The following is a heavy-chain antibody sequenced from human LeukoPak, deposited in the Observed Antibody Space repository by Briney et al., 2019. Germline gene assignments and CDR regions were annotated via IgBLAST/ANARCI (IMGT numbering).Heavy chain of an antibody. J-gene: IGHJ4*02. Sequence: GGSLRLSCAASGFTFSDHYIDWVRQAPGKGLEWVGRIKSKTDGETTDYAAPVKGRFTISRDDSKNTLYLQMNSLKTEDTAVYYRVTPRGLRFDYWGQGTLVTVSS. V-gene: IGHV3-15*01. CDR2: IKSKTDGETT. CDR1: GFTFSDHY. CDR3: VTPRGLRFDY. D-gene: IGHD3-16*01.